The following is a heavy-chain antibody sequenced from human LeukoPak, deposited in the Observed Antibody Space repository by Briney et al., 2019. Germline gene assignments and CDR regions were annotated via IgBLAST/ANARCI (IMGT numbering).Heavy chain of an antibody. CDR3: ASRSPSSDSSGYPYYFDY. Sequence: PSETLSLTCTVSGGSISSYYWSWIRQPLGKGLEWIGYIYYSGSTNYNPSLKSRVTISVDTSKNQFSLKLSSVTAADTAVYYCASRSPSSDSSGYPYYFDYWGQGTLVTVSS. CDR2: IYYSGST. V-gene: IGHV4-59*08. D-gene: IGHD3-22*01. CDR1: GGSISSYY. J-gene: IGHJ4*02.